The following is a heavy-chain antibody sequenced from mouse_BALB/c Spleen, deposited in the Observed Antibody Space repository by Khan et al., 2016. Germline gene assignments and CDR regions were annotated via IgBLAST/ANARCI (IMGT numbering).Heavy chain of an antibody. CDR3: ASVYDYFDY. D-gene: IGHD2-14*01. V-gene: IGHV5-12-1*01. CDR1: GFAFSSYD. CDR2: ISSGGGST. J-gene: IGHJ2*01. Sequence: EVELVESGGGLVKPGGSLKLSCAASGFAFSSYDMSWVRQTPEKRLEWVAYISSGGGSTFYPDTVKGRFTISRDNAKNTLYLQMSSLKSEDTAMYYCASVYDYFDYWGQGTTLTVSS.